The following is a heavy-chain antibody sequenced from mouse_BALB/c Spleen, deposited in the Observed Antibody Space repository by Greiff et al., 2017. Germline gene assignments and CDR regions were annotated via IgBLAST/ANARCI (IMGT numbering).Heavy chain of an antibody. V-gene: IGHV1-87*01. CDR3: ATIYYDYDWFAY. Sequence: VQLQQSGAELARPGASVKLSCKASGYTFTSYWMQWVKQRPGQRLEWIGAIYPGDGDTRYTQKFKGKATLTADKSSSTAYMQLSSLASEDSAVYYCATIYYDYDWFAYWGQGTLVTVSA. CDR2: IYPGDGDT. D-gene: IGHD2-4*01. J-gene: IGHJ3*01. CDR1: GYTFTSYW.